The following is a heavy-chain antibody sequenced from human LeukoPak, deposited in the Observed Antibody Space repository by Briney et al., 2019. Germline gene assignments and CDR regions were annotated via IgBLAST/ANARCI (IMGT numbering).Heavy chain of an antibody. CDR1: GGSFSGYY. Sequence: SETLSLTCAVYGGSFSGYYWSWIRQPPGKGLEWIGEINHSGSTNYNPSLESRVTISVDTSKNQFSLKLSSVTAADTAVYYCARNSLGFWSGYSTLDYWGQGTLVTVSS. CDR2: INHSGST. CDR3: ARNSLGFWSGYSTLDY. V-gene: IGHV4-34*01. J-gene: IGHJ4*02. D-gene: IGHD3-3*01.